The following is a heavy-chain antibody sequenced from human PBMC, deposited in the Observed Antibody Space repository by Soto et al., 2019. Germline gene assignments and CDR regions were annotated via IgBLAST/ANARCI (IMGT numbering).Heavy chain of an antibody. CDR3: VKAPRGSCSGATCFCLDY. J-gene: IGHJ4*02. CDR1: GFTFSNYA. V-gene: IGHV3-23*01. D-gene: IGHD2-15*01. Sequence: EVQLLESGGGLVQPGGSLRLSCAASGFTFSNYAMNWVRQAPGKGLEWVSTITGSGSATAYTDSVRGRFTISRDNSKNTLSLQMNRLRAEATAVYYCVKAPRGSCSGATCFCLDYWGQGTLVTVSS. CDR2: ITGSGSAT.